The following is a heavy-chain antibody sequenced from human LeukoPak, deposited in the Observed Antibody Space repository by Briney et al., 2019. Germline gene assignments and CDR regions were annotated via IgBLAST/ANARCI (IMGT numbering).Heavy chain of an antibody. V-gene: IGHV3-33*01. J-gene: IGHJ4*02. CDR3: ARDRAGGTCSAWYFDY. Sequence: GRSLRLSCAASGFTFSTYGMHWVRQAPGKGLEWVAVIWYDGSNKYYADSVKGRFTISRDNSKNTLYLQMYSLSAEDTAVYYCARDRAGGTCSAWYFDYWGQGTLVTVSS. CDR2: IWYDGSNK. CDR1: GFTFSTYG. D-gene: IGHD3-16*01.